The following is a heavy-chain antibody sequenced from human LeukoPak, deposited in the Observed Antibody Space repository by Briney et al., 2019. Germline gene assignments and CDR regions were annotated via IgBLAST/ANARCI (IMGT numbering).Heavy chain of an antibody. D-gene: IGHD2-15*01. CDR2: ISSSGSTI. V-gene: IGHV3-48*03. J-gene: IGHJ4*02. Sequence: GSQRLSCAASGFAFSSYWMNWVRQAPGKGLEWVSYISSSGSTIYYADSVKGRFTISRDNAKNSLYLQMNSLRAEDTAVYSCARVGCSGGSCRYGNYFDYWGQGTLVTVSS. CDR1: GFAFSSYW. CDR3: ARVGCSGGSCRYGNYFDY.